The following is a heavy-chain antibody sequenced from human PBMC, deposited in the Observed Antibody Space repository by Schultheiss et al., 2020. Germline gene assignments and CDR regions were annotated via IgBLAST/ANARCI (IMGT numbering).Heavy chain of an antibody. J-gene: IGHJ4*02. CDR1: GFTSSNYV. V-gene: IGHV3-23*01. D-gene: IGHD2-8*02. CDR3: AREIGTGDY. CDR2: ISGSGGTR. Sequence: GGSLRLSCAASGFTSSNYVINWVRQAPGKGLKWVSAISGSGGTRYYADSVKGRFTISGENSKNTVYLQMDSLTAEDTAVYYCAREIGTGDYWGQGTLVTVSS.